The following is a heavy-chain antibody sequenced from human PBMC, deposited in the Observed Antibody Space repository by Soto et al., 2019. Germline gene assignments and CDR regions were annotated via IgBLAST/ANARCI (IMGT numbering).Heavy chain of an antibody. CDR1: GFTFSNYG. CDR3: AKDGAPRYCGRSTCHPAGAY. J-gene: IGHJ4*02. D-gene: IGHD2-2*01. Sequence: QVLLVESGGGVVQPGRSLRLSCAGSGFTFSNYGLHWVRQAPGKGLEWVSFTSFDGSHKYYADSVKGRFTISRDNSNNRLYLQRDSLRAEDTAVYYCAKDGAPRYCGRSTCHPAGAYWGQGTLVTVSS. V-gene: IGHV3-30*18. CDR2: TSFDGSHK.